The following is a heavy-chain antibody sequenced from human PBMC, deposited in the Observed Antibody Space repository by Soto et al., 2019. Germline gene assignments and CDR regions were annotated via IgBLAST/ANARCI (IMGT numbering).Heavy chain of an antibody. J-gene: IGHJ4*02. CDR1: GFXFSSYA. CDR3: AKGASGYYNYFDY. CDR2: ISGSCGST. D-gene: IGHD3-3*01. V-gene: IGHV3-23*01. Sequence: GXLRLSCASSGFXFSSYALNWVRHTPGKGLEWVSTISGSCGSTYYADSVKGRFTISRDNSRKTLYLQMNSLRAEDTAVYYCAKGASGYYNYFDYWGQGTLGTVSS.